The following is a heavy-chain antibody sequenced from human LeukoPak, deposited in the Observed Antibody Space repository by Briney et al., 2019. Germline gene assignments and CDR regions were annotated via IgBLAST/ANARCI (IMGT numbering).Heavy chain of an antibody. CDR1: LGTFSSYA. Sequence: SVKVSCKASLGTFSSYAISWVRQAPGQGIEWMGRIIPIFGTANYAQKFQGRVTITTDESTSTAYMELSSLRSEDTAVYYCARGVSWAFDIWGQGTMVTVST. CDR2: IIPIFGTA. D-gene: IGHD2-8*01. CDR3: ARGVSWAFDI. J-gene: IGHJ3*02. V-gene: IGHV1-69*05.